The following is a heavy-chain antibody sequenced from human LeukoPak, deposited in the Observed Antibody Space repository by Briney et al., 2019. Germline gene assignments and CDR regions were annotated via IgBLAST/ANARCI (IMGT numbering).Heavy chain of an antibody. Sequence: PGGSLRLSCAASGFTFSSYWMSWVRQAPGKGLEWVATIKYDGSDKYYVDSVRGRFTISRDNAKNSLYLQMNSLSGEDTAVYYCAARRLTVTTEIDYWGQGTLVTVSS. CDR3: AARRLTVTTEIDY. J-gene: IGHJ4*02. D-gene: IGHD4-17*01. CDR2: IKYDGSDK. CDR1: GFTFSSYW. V-gene: IGHV3-7*01.